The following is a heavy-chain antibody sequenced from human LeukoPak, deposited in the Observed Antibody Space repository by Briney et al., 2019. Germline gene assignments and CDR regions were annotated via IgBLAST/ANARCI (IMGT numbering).Heavy chain of an antibody. CDR3: AKSRRRITMIVVVITPLQNAFDI. Sequence: GGSLRLPCAASGFTFSSYAMSWVRQAPGKGLEWVSAISGSGGSTYYADSVKGRFTISRDNSKNTLYLQMNSLRAEDTAVYYCAKSRRRITMIVVVITPLQNAFDIWGQGTMVTVSS. CDR2: ISGSGGST. CDR1: GFTFSSYA. J-gene: IGHJ3*02. D-gene: IGHD3-22*01. V-gene: IGHV3-23*01.